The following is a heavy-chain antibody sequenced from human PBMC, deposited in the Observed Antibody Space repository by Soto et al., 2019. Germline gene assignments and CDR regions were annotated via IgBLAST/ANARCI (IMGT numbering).Heavy chain of an antibody. Sequence: PGGSLRLSCAASGFSFSSYGMHWVRQAPGKGLEWVAVIWYDGRNKYYVDSVKGRFTISRDNAKNSLYLQMNSLRAEDTAVYYCARDQLYYNDISGRPLNAFDVWGQGTMVTVSS. CDR2: IWYDGRNK. V-gene: IGHV3-33*01. CDR1: GFSFSSYG. J-gene: IGHJ3*01. CDR3: ARDQLYYNDISGRPLNAFDV. D-gene: IGHD3-22*01.